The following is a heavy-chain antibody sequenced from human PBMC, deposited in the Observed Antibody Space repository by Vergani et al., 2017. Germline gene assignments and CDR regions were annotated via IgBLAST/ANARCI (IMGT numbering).Heavy chain of an antibody. Sequence: EVQLVESGGGVVRPGGSLRLSCAASGFTFDDYGMSWVRQAPGKGLEWVSGINGRGGSTYYADSVKGRFTISRDNYKNTLYLQMNSLRAEDTAVYYCAKDRYCSGGSCWAADYWGQGTLVTVSS. CDR2: INGRGGST. J-gene: IGHJ4*02. D-gene: IGHD2-15*01. CDR3: AKDRYCSGGSCWAADY. CDR1: GFTFDDYG. V-gene: IGHV3-23*04.